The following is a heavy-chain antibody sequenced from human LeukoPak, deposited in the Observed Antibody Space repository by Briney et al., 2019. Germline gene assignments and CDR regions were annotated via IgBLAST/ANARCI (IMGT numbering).Heavy chain of an antibody. D-gene: IGHD3-22*01. CDR1: GFTVGSNT. V-gene: IGHV3-66*01. Sequence: GGSLRLSCAASGFTVGSNTMSWVRQAPGKGLEWVSIIYSGGSTSYADSVKGRFTISRDNSKNTLYLQMNSLRSEDTAVYYCARGASYFDISGYYFYWGQGTLVTVSS. CDR3: ARGASYFDISGYYFY. J-gene: IGHJ4*02. CDR2: IYSGGST.